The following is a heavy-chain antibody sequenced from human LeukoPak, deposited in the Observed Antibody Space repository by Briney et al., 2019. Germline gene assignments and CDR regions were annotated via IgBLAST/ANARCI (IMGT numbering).Heavy chain of an antibody. CDR1: GFTFNSYG. CDR3: ARVPGVRWLVGFDY. J-gene: IGHJ4*02. CDR2: IWYDGSNK. V-gene: IGHV3-33*01. Sequence: SGGSLRLSCAASGFTFNSYGMHWVRQAPGKGLEWVAVIWYDGSNKYYADSVKGRFTISRDNSENTLYLQMDSLRAEETAVYYCARVPGVRWLVGFDYWGQGTLVTVSS. D-gene: IGHD6-19*01.